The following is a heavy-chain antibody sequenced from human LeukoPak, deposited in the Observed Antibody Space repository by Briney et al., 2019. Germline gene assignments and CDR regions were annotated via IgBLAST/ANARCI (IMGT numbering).Heavy chain of an antibody. Sequence: PSETLSLTCTVSGYSISSGYYWGWIRQPPGKGLEWIGSMFHSGSTYYNPSLKSRVTMSVDTSKNQFSLKLSSVTAADTAVYYCAGVRYNWNPDFDYWGQGTLVTVSS. J-gene: IGHJ4*02. CDR3: AGVRYNWNPDFDY. CDR2: MFHSGST. CDR1: GYSISSGYY. D-gene: IGHD1-20*01. V-gene: IGHV4-38-2*02.